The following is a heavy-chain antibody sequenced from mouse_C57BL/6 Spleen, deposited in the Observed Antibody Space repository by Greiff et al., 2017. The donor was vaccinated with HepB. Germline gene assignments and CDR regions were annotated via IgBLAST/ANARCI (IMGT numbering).Heavy chain of an antibody. V-gene: IGHV1-55*01. Sequence: QVQLKQPGAELVKPGASVKMSCKASGYTFTSYWITWVKQRPGQGLEWIGDIYPGSGSTNYNEKFKSKATLTVDTSSSTAYMQLSSLTSEDSAVYYCARGGYSSWYFDVWGTGTTVTVSS. J-gene: IGHJ1*03. CDR2: IYPGSGST. CDR3: ARGGYSSWYFDV. D-gene: IGHD2-12*01. CDR1: GYTFTSYW.